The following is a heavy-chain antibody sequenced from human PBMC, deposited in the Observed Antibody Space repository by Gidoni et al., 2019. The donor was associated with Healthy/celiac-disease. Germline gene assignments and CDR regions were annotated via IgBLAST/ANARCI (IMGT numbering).Heavy chain of an antibody. CDR3: ARSRFPETRIAARLSNWFDP. V-gene: IGHV4-38-2*02. CDR2: IYHSGST. D-gene: IGHD6-6*01. Sequence: QVQLQESGPGLVKPSETLSLTCTVSGYSISSGYYWGWIRQPPGQGLEWIGSIYHSGSTYYHPSLKSRVTISVDTSKNQFSLKLSSVTAADTAVYYCARSRFPETRIAARLSNWFDPWGQGTLVTVSS. CDR1: GYSISSGYY. J-gene: IGHJ5*02.